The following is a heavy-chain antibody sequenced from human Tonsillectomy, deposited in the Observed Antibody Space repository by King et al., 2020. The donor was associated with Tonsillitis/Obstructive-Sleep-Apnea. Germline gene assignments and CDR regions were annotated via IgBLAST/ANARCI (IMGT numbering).Heavy chain of an antibody. CDR1: GYTFTSYD. J-gene: IGHJ1*01. CDR2: SRPYNGDT. CDR3: AREYYDSSGYYHGYFQH. Sequence: VQLVESGAEVKKPGASVNVSCKAYGYTFTSYDITWVRQAPGPGLEWVGWSRPYNGDTNYAQKFQGRVTMTSDTSTSTAYMELRSLRSDDTAVYYCAREYYDSSGYYHGYFQHWGQGTLVTGSA. D-gene: IGHD3-22*01. V-gene: IGHV1-18*01.